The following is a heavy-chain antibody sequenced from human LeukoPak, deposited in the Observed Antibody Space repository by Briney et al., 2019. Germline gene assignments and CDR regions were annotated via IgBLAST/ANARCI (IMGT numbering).Heavy chain of an antibody. V-gene: IGHV3-48*01. D-gene: IGHD6-19*01. CDR2: INADSSTI. CDR1: AFTVSTYN. Sequence: GGSLRLSCAAAAFTVSTYNIKWARQAPGKGLEWISYINADSSTIQYADSVRGRFTTSRDNAKNSLYLRMNSLRAEDTAVYYCVPENSRGQSLGVIYWGQGYLVTVSS. CDR3: VPENSRGQSLGVIY. J-gene: IGHJ4*02.